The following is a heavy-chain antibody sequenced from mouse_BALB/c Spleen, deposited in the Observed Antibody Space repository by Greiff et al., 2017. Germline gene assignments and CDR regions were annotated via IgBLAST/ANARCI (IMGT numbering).Heavy chain of an antibody. CDR2: IDPANGNT. CDR3: ARDYYGYAMDY. V-gene: IGHV14-3*02. Sequence: VQLQQSGAELVKPGASVKLSCTASGFNIKDSYMHWVKQRPEQGLEWIGRIDPANGNTKYDPKFQGKATITADTSSNTAYLQLSSLTSEDTAVCYCARDYYGYAMDYWGQGTSVTVSS. CDR1: GFNIKDSY. J-gene: IGHJ4*01. D-gene: IGHD1-1*01.